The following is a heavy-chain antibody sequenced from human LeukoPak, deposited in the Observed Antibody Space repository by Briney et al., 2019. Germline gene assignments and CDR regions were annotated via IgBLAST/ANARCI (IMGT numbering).Heavy chain of an antibody. J-gene: IGHJ4*02. V-gene: IGHV1-58*01. D-gene: IGHD4-11*01. CDR2: IVVGSGNT. CDR3: AADQDSNGPLDY. Sequence: GASVKVSCKASGFTFTSSAVQWVRQARGQRLEWIGWIVVGSGNTNYAQKFQERVTITRDMSTSTAYMELSSLRSEDTAVYYCAADQDSNGPLDYWGQGTLVTVSS. CDR1: GFTFTSSA.